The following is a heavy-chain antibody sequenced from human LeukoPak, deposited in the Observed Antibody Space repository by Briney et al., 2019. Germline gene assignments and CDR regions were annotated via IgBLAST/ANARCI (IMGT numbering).Heavy chain of an antibody. D-gene: IGHD6-19*01. CDR2: INPNSGGT. Sequence: ASVKVSCKVSGYTFTVYYMHWVRQAPGQGLEWMGRINPNSGGTNYAQKFQGRVTMTRDTSISTAYMELSRLRSDDTAVYYCARATIAVAGKGYYYYYMDVWGKGTTVTVSS. J-gene: IGHJ6*03. CDR1: GYTFTVYY. V-gene: IGHV1-2*06. CDR3: ARATIAVAGKGYYYYYMDV.